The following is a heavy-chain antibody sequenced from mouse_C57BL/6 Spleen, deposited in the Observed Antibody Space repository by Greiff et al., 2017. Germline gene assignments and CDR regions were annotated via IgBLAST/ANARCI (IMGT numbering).Heavy chain of an antibody. CDR1: GYTFTNYW. D-gene: IGHD2-4*01. CDR2: IYPGGGYT. J-gene: IGHJ2*01. Sequence: QVQLQQSGAELVRPGTSVKMSCKASGYTFTNYWIGWAKQRPGHGLEWIGDIYPGGGYTNYNEKFKGKGTLTADKSSSSAYMQFSILTSEDSAIYYCARFDYDLYYFDYWGQGTTLTVSS. V-gene: IGHV1-63*01. CDR3: ARFDYDLYYFDY.